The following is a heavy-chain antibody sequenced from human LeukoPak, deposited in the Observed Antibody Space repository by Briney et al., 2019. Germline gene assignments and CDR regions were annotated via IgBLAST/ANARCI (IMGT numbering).Heavy chain of an antibody. V-gene: IGHV4-59*01. D-gene: IGHD2-15*01. J-gene: IGHJ4*02. CDR1: GGSISSYY. CDR2: IYYSGST. Sequence: SETLSLTCTVSGGSISSYYWSWIRRPPGKGLEWIGYIYYSGSTNYNPSLKSRVNISVDTSKNQFSLKLSSVTAADTAVYYCARASGLLPPTPFDYWGQGTLVTVSS. CDR3: ARASGLLPPTPFDY.